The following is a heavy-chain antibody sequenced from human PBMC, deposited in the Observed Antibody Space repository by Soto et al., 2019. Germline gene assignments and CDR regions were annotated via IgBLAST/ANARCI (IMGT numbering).Heavy chain of an antibody. CDR2: INQDGSES. CDR1: GLTFSNYW. CDR3: ARPARECSSPGCAN. D-gene: IGHD2-2*01. Sequence: EVQLLESGGGLVQPGGSLRLSCVVSGLTFSNYWMSWVRQAPGKGLEWVANINQDGSESYYVDSVKGRFTISRDNAKNSLYLQMTSLRAEDTAVYYCARPARECSSPGCANWGQGTLVTVSS. V-gene: IGHV3-7*01. J-gene: IGHJ4*02.